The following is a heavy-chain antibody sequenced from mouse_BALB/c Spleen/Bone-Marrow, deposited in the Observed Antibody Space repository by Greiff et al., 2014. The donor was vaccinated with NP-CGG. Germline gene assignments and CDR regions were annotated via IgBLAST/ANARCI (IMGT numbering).Heavy chain of an antibody. CDR1: GFNIKDTY. Sequence: EVQLQESGAELVKPGASVKLSCTASGFNIKDTYMHWVKQRPEQGLEWIGRIDPANGNTKYDPKFQGKATITADTSSNTAYLQXXXLTSEDTAVYYCARGGNYFYYWGQGTTLTVSS. V-gene: IGHV14-3*02. CDR3: ARGGNYFYY. J-gene: IGHJ2*01. CDR2: IDPANGNT.